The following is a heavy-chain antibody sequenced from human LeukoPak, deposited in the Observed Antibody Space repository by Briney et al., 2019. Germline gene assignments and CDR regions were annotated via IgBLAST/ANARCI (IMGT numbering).Heavy chain of an antibody. CDR1: GVSISSYY. J-gene: IGHJ3*02. CDR3: ARPYRTGWFGAFDI. D-gene: IGHD6-19*01. V-gene: IGHV4-59*08. CDR2: IYNSGNT. Sequence: SETLSLTCSVSGVSISSYYWSWIRQPPGKALECIGYIYNSGNTNYNPSLKSRVTISLDTSKNRFSLKLSSVTAADTAVYYCARPYRTGWFGAFDIWGQGTMVTVSS.